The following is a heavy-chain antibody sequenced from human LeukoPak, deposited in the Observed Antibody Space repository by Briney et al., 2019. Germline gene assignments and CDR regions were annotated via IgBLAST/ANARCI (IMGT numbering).Heavy chain of an antibody. CDR3: ASRYYDGAYWYFDL. Sequence: GGTLRLSCAASGFTFSSYGMSWVRQAPGKGLEWVSAISGSGGSTYYADSVKGRFTISRDNSKNTLYLQMNSLRAEDTAVYYCASRYYDGAYWYFDLWGRGTLVTVSS. J-gene: IGHJ2*01. V-gene: IGHV3-23*01. CDR1: GFTFSSYG. CDR2: ISGSGGST. D-gene: IGHD3-22*01.